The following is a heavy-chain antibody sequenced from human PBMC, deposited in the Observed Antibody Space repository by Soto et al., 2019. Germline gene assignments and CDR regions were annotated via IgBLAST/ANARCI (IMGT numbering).Heavy chain of an antibody. V-gene: IGHV1-3*01. CDR2: INAGNGNT. CDR1: GFTFTSSA. CDR3: ARSHSTYYYDSSGFSAHY. Sequence: ASVKVSCKASGFTFTSSAMQWVRQARGQRLEWMGWINAGNGNTKYSQKFQGRVTITRDTSASTAYMELSSLRSEDTAVYYCARSHSTYYYDSSGFSAHYWGQGTLVTVSS. J-gene: IGHJ4*02. D-gene: IGHD3-22*01.